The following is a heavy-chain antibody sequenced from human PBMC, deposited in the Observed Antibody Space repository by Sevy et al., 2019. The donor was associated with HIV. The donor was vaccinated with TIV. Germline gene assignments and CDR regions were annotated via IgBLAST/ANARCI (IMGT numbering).Heavy chain of an antibody. J-gene: IGHJ6*02. CDR2: IDTSSAYI. V-gene: IGHV3-21*01. D-gene: IGHD2-8*01. CDR3: ARVNCTNGVCFQGYYYYGLDV. Sequence: GGSLRLSCAASEFSFSGYSFNWVRQAPGKGLEWVSSIDTSSAYIYYADSVKGRFTISRDNAKNSLYLQMSSLRAEDTAVYFCARVNCTNGVCFQGYYYYGLDVWGQGTTVTVSS. CDR1: EFSFSGYS.